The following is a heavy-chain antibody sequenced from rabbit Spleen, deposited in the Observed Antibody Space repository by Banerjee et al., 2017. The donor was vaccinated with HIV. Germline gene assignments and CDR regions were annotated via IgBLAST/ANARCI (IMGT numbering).Heavy chain of an antibody. CDR1: GFSFSNKAV. D-gene: IGHD1-1*01. J-gene: IGHJ4*01. CDR3: ASGYSDIYLDL. V-gene: IGHV1S45*01. CDR2: IYADRSGST. Sequence: QQQLVESGGGLVKPGASLTLTCTASGFSFSNKAVMCWVRQAPGKGLECIACIYADRSGSTYYANWAKGRFTISRTSSTTVTLEMTSLTAADTATYFCASGYSDIYLDLWGQGTLVTVS.